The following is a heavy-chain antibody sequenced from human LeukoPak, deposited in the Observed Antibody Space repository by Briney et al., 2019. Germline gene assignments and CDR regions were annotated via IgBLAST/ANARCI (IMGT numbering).Heavy chain of an antibody. J-gene: IGHJ4*02. CDR3: ASMLWVIDY. CDR2: ISSSGSTI. Sequence: SGGSLRLSCAASGFTFSSYWMSWVRQAPGKGLEWVSYISSSGSTIYYADSVKGRFTISRDNAKNSLYLQMNSLRAEDTAVYYCASMLWVIDYWGQGTLVTVSS. D-gene: IGHD2-8*01. CDR1: GFTFSSYW. V-gene: IGHV3-48*04.